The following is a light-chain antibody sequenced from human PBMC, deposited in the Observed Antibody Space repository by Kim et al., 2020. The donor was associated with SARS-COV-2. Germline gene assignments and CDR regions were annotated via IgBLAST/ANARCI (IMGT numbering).Light chain of an antibody. CDR1: QLGDKY. CDR3: QAWDTTVV. V-gene: IGLV3-1*01. J-gene: IGLJ2*01. CDR2: QDK. Sequence: VSMSPGQTASITCSGDQLGDKYVCGYQQKPGQAPVLVIYQDKNRPSGIPERFTGSNSGNTATLTIGGTQAMDEADYYCQAWDTTVVFGGGTQLTVL.